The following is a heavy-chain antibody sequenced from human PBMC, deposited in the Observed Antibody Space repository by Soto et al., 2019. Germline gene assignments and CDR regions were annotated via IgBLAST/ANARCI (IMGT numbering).Heavy chain of an antibody. CDR1: GYSFTSYW. J-gene: IGHJ3*02. Sequence: EVQLVQSGAEVKKPGESLKISCKGSGYSFTSYWIGWVRQMPGKGLEWMGIIYPGDSDTRYSPSFQREVTTSADKTISTAYLQWSSLKASDTAMYYCARRSGVYTGRGAFDIWGQGTMVTVSS. CDR3: ARRSGVYTGRGAFDI. D-gene: IGHD6-13*01. V-gene: IGHV5-51*01. CDR2: IYPGDSDT.